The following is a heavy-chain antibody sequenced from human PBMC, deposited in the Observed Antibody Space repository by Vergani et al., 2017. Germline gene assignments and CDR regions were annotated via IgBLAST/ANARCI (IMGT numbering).Heavy chain of an antibody. CDR2: ISSSSSTI. D-gene: IGHD3-10*01. Sequence: EVQLVESGGGLVQPGGSLRLSCAASGFTFSSYSMNWVRQAPGKGLEWVSYISSSSSTIYYAYSVKGRFTISRDNAKNSLYLQMNSLRAEDTAVYYCARVRGTLGIYYMDVWGKGTTVTVSS. V-gene: IGHV3-48*01. CDR1: GFTFSSYS. CDR3: ARVRGTLGIYYMDV. J-gene: IGHJ6*03.